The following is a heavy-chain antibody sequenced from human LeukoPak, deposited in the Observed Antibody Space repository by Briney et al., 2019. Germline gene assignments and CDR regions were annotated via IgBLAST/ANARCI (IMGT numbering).Heavy chain of an antibody. Sequence: GASVKVSCKASGYTFTSYGISWVRQAPGQGLEWMGWISAYNGNTNYAQKLQGRVTMTTDTSTSTAYMELRSLRSDDTAVYYCARGATGGYEGYYYYMDVWGKGTTVTVSS. CDR2: ISAYNGNT. V-gene: IGHV1-18*01. CDR1: GYTFTSYG. J-gene: IGHJ6*03. D-gene: IGHD5-12*01. CDR3: ARGATGGYEGYYYYMDV.